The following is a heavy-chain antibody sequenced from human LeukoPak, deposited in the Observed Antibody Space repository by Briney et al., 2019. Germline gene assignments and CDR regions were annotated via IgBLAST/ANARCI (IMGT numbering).Heavy chain of an antibody. CDR2: ISGSGGST. D-gene: IGHD1-26*01. J-gene: IGHJ1*01. V-gene: IGHV3-23*01. CDR1: GFTFSSYA. Sequence: GGSLRLSCAASGFTFSSYAMSWVRQAPGNGLEWVSAISGSGGSTYYADSVKGRFTISRDNSKNTLYLQMNSLRAEDTAVYYCAKDPPAIVGATFMGYFQHWGQGTLVTVSS. CDR3: AKDPPAIVGATFMGYFQH.